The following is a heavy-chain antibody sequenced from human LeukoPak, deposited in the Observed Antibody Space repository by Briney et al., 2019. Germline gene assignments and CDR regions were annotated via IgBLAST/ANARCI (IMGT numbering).Heavy chain of an antibody. D-gene: IGHD3-22*01. Sequence: GGSLRLSCAASGFTFSSYWMHWVRQAPGKGLVWVSRISDGGSTTTYADSVKGRFTISRDNAKNTLYLQMNGLRAEDTAVYYCSRSAYYDGSGNYYDYWGQGTLVTASS. CDR3: SRSAYYDGSGNYYDY. CDR1: GFTFSSYW. CDR2: ISDGGSTT. V-gene: IGHV3-74*01. J-gene: IGHJ4*02.